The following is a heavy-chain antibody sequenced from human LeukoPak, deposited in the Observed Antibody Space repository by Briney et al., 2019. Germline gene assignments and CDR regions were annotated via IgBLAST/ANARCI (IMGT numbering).Heavy chain of an antibody. CDR2: ISYDGSNK. Sequence: TGGSLRLSCAASGFSFSNFGMHWVRQAPGKGLEWVAVISYDGSNKYFADSVKGRFTISRDNSKNTLYLQMNSLRAEDTAVYYCATQDGYDNSGHYGHWGQGTLVTVSS. CDR3: ATQDGYDNSGHYGH. V-gene: IGHV3-30*03. J-gene: IGHJ4*02. CDR1: GFSFSNFG. D-gene: IGHD3-22*01.